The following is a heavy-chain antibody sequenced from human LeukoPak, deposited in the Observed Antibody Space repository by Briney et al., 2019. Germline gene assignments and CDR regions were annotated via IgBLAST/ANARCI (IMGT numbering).Heavy chain of an antibody. J-gene: IGHJ3*02. V-gene: IGHV3-15*01. CDR2: IKTKTNGGTA. D-gene: IGHD5-18*01. Sequence: GGSLRLSCAASGFTFSNAWMSWVRRAPGKGLEWVGRIKTKTNGGTADYSPPVKGRFTISRDDSKNTLYLQRNSLKTDDTAVYYCATEGFTYGYHGIDIWGQGTIVTVSS. CDR1: GFTFSNAW. CDR3: ATEGFTYGYHGIDI.